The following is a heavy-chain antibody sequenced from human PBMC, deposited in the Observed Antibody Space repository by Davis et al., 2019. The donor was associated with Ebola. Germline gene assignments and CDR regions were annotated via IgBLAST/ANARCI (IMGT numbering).Heavy chain of an antibody. J-gene: IGHJ5*02. V-gene: IGHV4-39*01. CDR3: ASGLLDWFDP. Sequence: SETLSLTCTVSASSISSYYWGWIRQLPGTGLDWIGSIYYSGSTYYNPALKSQVTISVDTSKNQSSLKLSSVTAADTAVYYCASGLLDWFDPWGQGTLVTVSS. CDR1: ASSISSYY. D-gene: IGHD1-26*01. CDR2: IYYSGST.